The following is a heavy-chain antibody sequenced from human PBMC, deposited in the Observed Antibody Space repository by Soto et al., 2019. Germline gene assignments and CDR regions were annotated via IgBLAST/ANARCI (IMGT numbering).Heavy chain of an antibody. CDR2: IYYSGST. J-gene: IGHJ4*02. CDR3: ARLEGLATISYYFDC. Sequence: SETLSLTCTVSGGSISSSSYYWGWIRQPPGKGLEWIGSIYYSGSTYYNPSLKSRVTISLDTSKSQFSLKLNSVTAADSAVYFCARLEGLATISYYFDCWGPGALVTVSS. V-gene: IGHV4-39*01. D-gene: IGHD3-9*01. CDR1: GGSISSSSYY.